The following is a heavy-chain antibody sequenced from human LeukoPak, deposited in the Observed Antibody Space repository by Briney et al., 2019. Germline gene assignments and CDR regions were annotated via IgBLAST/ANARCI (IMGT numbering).Heavy chain of an antibody. V-gene: IGHV4-34*01. J-gene: IGHJ4*01. CDR1: GGSFSGYY. Sequence: SETLSLTCAVYGGSFSGYYWSWIRQPPGKGLEWIGEINHSGSTNYNPSFKSRVTISVDTSKNQFSLKLSSVTAADTAVYYCAREGYCSSTSCYPRGGGYDHWGQGTLVTVSS. D-gene: IGHD2-2*01. CDR3: AREGYCSSTSCYPRGGGYDH. CDR2: INHSGST.